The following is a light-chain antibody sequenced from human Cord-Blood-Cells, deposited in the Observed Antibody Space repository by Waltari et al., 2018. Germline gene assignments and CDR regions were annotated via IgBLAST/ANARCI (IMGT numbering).Light chain of an antibody. V-gene: IGKV3-11*01. CDR2: DAS. J-gene: IGKJ5*01. CDR3: QQRSNWPIT. Sequence: EIVLTQSPATLSLSPGERATLSCRATQSVSSYLAWYQQKPGRAPRLLIYDASNRATGIPARFSGSGSGTDFTLTISSLAPEDFAVYYCQQRSNWPITFGQGTRLEIK. CDR1: QSVSSY.